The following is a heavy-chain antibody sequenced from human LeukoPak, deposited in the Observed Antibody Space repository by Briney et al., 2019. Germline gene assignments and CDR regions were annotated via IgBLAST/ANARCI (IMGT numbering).Heavy chain of an antibody. D-gene: IGHD5-18*01. Sequence: GGSLRLSCAASGFTFSSYAMSWVRQAPGKGLEWVSAISGSGGSTYYADSVKGRFTNSRDNSKNTLYLQMNSLRAEDTAVYYCAKDRSYGSEALDYWGQGTLVTVSS. CDR1: GFTFSSYA. J-gene: IGHJ4*02. CDR2: ISGSGGST. CDR3: AKDRSYGSEALDY. V-gene: IGHV3-23*01.